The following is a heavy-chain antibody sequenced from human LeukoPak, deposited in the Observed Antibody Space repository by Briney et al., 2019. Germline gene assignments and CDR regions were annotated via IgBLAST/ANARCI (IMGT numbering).Heavy chain of an antibody. V-gene: IGHV1-24*01. CDR3: ATFRQTYDILTGYLIGPFDY. J-gene: IGHJ4*02. D-gene: IGHD3-9*01. CDR1: GYTFTSYY. CDR2: FDPEDGET. Sequence: GASVKVSCKASGYTFTSYYMHWVRQAPGKGLEWMGGFDPEDGETIYAQKFQGRVTMTEDTSTDTAYMELSSLRSEDTAVYYCATFRQTYDILTGYLIGPFDYWGQGTLVTVSS.